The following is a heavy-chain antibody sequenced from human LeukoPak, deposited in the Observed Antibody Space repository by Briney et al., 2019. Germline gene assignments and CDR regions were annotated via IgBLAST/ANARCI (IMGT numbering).Heavy chain of an antibody. J-gene: IGHJ5*02. CDR3: ARGVLNYYDSSGYSP. Sequence: SETLSLTCTVSGGSISSYYWSWIRQPPGKGLEWIGYIFYRGNTIYNPSLRSRVTMSVDTSKNQFSLKLSSVTAADTAVYYCARGVLNYYDSSGYSPWGQGTLVTVSS. CDR1: GGSISSYY. V-gene: IGHV4-59*08. D-gene: IGHD3-22*01. CDR2: IFYRGNT.